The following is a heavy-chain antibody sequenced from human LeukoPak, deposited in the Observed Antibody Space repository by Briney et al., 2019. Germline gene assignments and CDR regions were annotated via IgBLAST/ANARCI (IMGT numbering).Heavy chain of an antibody. Sequence: SETLSLTCAVYGGSFSGYYWSWIRQPPGKGLEWIGEINHSGSTNYNPSLKSRVTISVDTSKNQFSLKLSSVTAAGTAVYYCARAFSPLWFGELFVNGMDVWGQGTTVTVSS. CDR3: ARAFSPLWFGELFVNGMDV. J-gene: IGHJ6*02. V-gene: IGHV4-34*01. CDR2: INHSGST. D-gene: IGHD3-10*01. CDR1: GGSFSGYY.